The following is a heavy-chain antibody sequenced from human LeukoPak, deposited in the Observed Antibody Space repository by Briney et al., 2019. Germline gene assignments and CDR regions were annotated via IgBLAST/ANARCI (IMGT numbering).Heavy chain of an antibody. D-gene: IGHD1-26*01. Sequence: GRSLRLSCAASGFTFDDYAMHWVRQAPGKGLEWVSGITWNSGSIGYADSVKGRFTISRDNAKNSLYLLMNSLRTEDTALYYCAKDMDIVGATTGFDYWGQGNLVTVSS. CDR2: ITWNSGSI. V-gene: IGHV3-9*01. J-gene: IGHJ4*02. CDR3: AKDMDIVGATTGFDY. CDR1: GFTFDDYA.